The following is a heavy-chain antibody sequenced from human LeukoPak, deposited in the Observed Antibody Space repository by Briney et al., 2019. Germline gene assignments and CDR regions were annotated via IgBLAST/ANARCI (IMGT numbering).Heavy chain of an antibody. J-gene: IGHJ5*02. CDR3: AKSIGSGWFRSSSAMNWFDP. D-gene: IGHD6-19*01. CDR1: GFTFSSYA. Sequence: GGSLRLSCAASGFTFSSYAMSWVRQAPGKGLEWVSAISGSGGSTYYADSVKGRFTISRDNSKNTLYLQMNSLRAEDTAVYYCAKSIGSGWFRSSSAMNWFDPWGQGTLVTVSS. V-gene: IGHV3-23*01. CDR2: ISGSGGST.